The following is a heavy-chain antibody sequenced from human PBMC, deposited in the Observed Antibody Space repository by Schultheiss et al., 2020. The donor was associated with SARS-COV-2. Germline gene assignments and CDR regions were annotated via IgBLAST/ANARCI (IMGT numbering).Heavy chain of an antibody. J-gene: IGHJ3*02. D-gene: IGHD2-21*02. CDR3: AHTLVVVTGDAFDI. V-gene: IGHV2-5*08. CDR1: GFSLSTSGMC. Sequence: SGPTLVKPTQTLTLTCTFSGFSLSTSGMCVSWIRQPPGKALEWLALIYWDYDKRYSPSLKSRLTITKDTSKNQVVLTITNMDPVDTATYYCAHTLVVVTGDAFDIWGQGTMVTVSS. CDR2: IYWDYDK.